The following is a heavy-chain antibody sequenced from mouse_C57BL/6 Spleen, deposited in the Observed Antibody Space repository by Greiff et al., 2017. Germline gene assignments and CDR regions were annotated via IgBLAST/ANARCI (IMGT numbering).Heavy chain of an antibody. CDR3: AHYYGSNFAY. Sequence: QVQLKQSGPELVKPGASVKISCKASGYAFSSSWMNWVKQRPGKGLEWIGRIYPGDGDTNYNGKFKGKATLTADKSSSTAYMQLSSLTSEDSAVYFCAHYYGSNFAYWGQGTLVTVSA. CDR1: GYAFSSSW. D-gene: IGHD1-1*01. J-gene: IGHJ3*01. V-gene: IGHV1-82*01. CDR2: IYPGDGDT.